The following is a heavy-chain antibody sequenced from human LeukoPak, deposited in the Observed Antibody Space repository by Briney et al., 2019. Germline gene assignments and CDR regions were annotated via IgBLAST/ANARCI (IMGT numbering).Heavy chain of an antibody. Sequence: SETLSLTCTVSGGSISSNAYYWAWIRQPPGKGLEWVGSIYSSVSTYYNPSLKSRVTISVDTSKNQFSLRLSSVTAADTALYYCAYSGSYGHLGYWGQGIPVTVSS. CDR2: IYSSVST. V-gene: IGHV4-39*01. CDR3: AYSGSYGHLGY. D-gene: IGHD1-26*01. CDR1: GGSISSNAYY. J-gene: IGHJ4*02.